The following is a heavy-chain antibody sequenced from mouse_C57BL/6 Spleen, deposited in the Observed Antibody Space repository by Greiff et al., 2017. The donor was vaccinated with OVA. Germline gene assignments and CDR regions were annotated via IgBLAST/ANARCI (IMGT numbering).Heavy chain of an antibody. Sequence: EVQVVESGGGLVKPGGSLKLSCAASGFTFSSYTMSWVRQTPEKRLEWVATISGGGGNTYYPDSVKGRFTISRDNAKNTLYLQMSSLRSEDTALYYCARHVDYWGQGTTLTVSS. V-gene: IGHV5-9*01. CDR3: ARHVDY. CDR2: ISGGGGNT. CDR1: GFTFSSYT. J-gene: IGHJ2*01.